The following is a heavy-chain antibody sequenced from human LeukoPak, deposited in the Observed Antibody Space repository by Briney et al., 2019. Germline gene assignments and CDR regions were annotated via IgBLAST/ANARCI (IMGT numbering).Heavy chain of an antibody. CDR3: ARARYYDSSGYYGDY. D-gene: IGHD3-22*01. Sequence: ASVKVPCKASGGTFSSYAISWVRQAPGQGLEWMGGIIPIFGTANYAQKFQGRVTITADESTSTAYMELSSLRSEDTAVYYCARARYYDSSGYYGDYWGQGTLVTVSS. CDR2: IIPIFGTA. V-gene: IGHV1-69*01. CDR1: GGTFSSYA. J-gene: IGHJ4*02.